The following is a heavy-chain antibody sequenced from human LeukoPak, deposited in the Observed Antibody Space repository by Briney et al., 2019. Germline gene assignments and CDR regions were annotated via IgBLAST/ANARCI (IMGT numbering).Heavy chain of an antibody. V-gene: IGHV1-46*01. Sequence: ASVKVSCKASGYTFTSYYMHWVRQAPGQGLEWMGIINPSGGSTSYAQKFQSRVTMTRDTSTSTVYMELSSLRSEDTAVYYCARDLRYCSGGSCYSGFDYWGQGTLVTVSS. D-gene: IGHD2-15*01. CDR3: ARDLRYCSGGSCYSGFDY. J-gene: IGHJ4*02. CDR2: INPSGGST. CDR1: GYTFTSYY.